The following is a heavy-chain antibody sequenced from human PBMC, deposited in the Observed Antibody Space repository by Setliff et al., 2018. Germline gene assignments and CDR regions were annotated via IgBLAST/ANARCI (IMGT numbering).Heavy chain of an antibody. J-gene: IGHJ2*01. Sequence: ASVKVSCKASGYTFNNYDINWVRQAPGQGPEWMGWINPSSGKTGYALNFQGRVTMTKNTSIATAYMDLSGLMSEDTAVYYCATGPINNDVWGRGTLVTVSS. V-gene: IGHV1-8*02. CDR1: GYTFNNYD. CDR3: ATGPINNDV. CDR2: INPSSGKT.